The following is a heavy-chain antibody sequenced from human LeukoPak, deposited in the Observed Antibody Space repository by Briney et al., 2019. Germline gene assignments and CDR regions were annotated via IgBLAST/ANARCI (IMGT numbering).Heavy chain of an antibody. CDR1: GYTFTSYY. CDR3: ARDLKYSSSWYSSGYYYYGIDV. V-gene: IGHV1-46*01. J-gene: IGHJ6*02. D-gene: IGHD6-13*01. CDR2: INPSGGST. Sequence: ASVKVSCKASGYTFTSYYMHWVRQAPGQGLEWMGIINPSGGSTSYAQKFQGRVTMTRDTSTSTVYMELSSLRSEDTAVYYCARDLKYSSSWYSSGYYYYGIDVWGQGTTVTVSS.